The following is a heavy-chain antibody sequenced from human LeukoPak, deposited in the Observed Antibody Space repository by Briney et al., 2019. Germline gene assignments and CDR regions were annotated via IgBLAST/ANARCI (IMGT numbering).Heavy chain of an antibody. CDR3: AREIRITMVRGVWDWFDP. D-gene: IGHD3-10*01. V-gene: IGHV1-69*13. Sequence: ASVKVSCKASGGTFSSYATSWVRQAPGQGLEWMGGIIPIFGTANYAQKFQGRVTITADESTSTAYMELSSLRSEDTAVYYCAREIRITMVRGVWDWFDPWGQGTLVTVSS. J-gene: IGHJ5*02. CDR1: GGTFSSYA. CDR2: IIPIFGTA.